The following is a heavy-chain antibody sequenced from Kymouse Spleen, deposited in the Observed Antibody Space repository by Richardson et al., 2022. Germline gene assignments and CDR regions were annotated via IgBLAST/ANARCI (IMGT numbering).Heavy chain of an antibody. D-gene: IGHD1-7*01. V-gene: IGHV3-9*01. CDR1: GFTFDDYA. CDR2: ISWNSGSI. J-gene: IGHJ6*02. CDR3: AKDMYNWNYRNYYGMDV. Sequence: EVQLVESGGGLVQPGRSLRLSCAASGFTFDDYAMHWVRQAPGKGLEWVSGISWNSGSIGYADSVKGRFTISRDNAKNSLYLQMNSLRAEDTALYYCAKDMYNWNYRNYYGMDVWGQGTTVTVSS.